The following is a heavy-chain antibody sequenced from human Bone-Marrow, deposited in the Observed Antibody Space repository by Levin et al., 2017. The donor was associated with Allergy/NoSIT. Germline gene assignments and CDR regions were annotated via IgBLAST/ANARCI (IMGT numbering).Heavy chain of an antibody. V-gene: IGHV2-5*01. CDR1: GISLSPSGLG. D-gene: IGHD3-9*01. Sequence: SGPTLVKPTETLTLTCTLSGISLSPSGLGVAWIRQPPGQALEWLASIDWNDNKRYSPSVKSRLTITKDTSKKQAVLTMTDMGPVDTATYFCAHRLEILSGSDDAFDIWGQGTIVTVSS. J-gene: IGHJ3*02. CDR3: AHRLEILSGSDDAFDI. CDR2: IDWNDNK.